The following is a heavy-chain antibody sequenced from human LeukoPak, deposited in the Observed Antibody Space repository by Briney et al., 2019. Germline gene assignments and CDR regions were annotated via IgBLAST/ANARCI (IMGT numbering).Heavy chain of an antibody. D-gene: IGHD2-15*01. CDR2: IKEDGSTR. V-gene: IGHV3-7*01. CDR1: GFTFSTYW. CDR3: AASRGWFAFDI. Sequence: GGSLRLSCAASGFTFSTYWMSWVRQAPGKGLEWVANIKEDGSTRFFAESVKGRFTFSRDNVQSSLYLQMGSLRVDDTAIYYCAASRGWFAFDIWGQGTMVTVAS. J-gene: IGHJ3*02.